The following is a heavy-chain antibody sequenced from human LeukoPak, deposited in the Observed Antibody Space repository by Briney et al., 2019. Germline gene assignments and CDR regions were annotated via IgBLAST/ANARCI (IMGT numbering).Heavy chain of an antibody. CDR2: IKGDGSST. V-gene: IGHV3-74*01. Sequence: GGSLRLSCAASGFTFSNYWMHWVRQTPGEGLVCVSLIKGDGSSTTYADSVKGRFAISRDNAKNTVYLQMNSLRAEDTAVYYCARGNYHAMDVWGQGTTVTVSS. CDR3: ARGNYHAMDV. J-gene: IGHJ6*02. CDR1: GFTFSNYW.